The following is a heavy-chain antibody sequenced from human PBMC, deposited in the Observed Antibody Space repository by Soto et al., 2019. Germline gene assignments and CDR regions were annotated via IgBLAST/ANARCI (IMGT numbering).Heavy chain of an antibody. V-gene: IGHV4-4*07. Sequence: SETLSLTCTVSGGSIRSYYWSWIRQSAGKGLGWIGRIHTRGSTVYNPSLNSRVTMSVDTSKNQFSLNLTSVTAADTAVYFCARDAPPIDYWGQGILVTVSS. CDR2: IHTRGST. CDR1: GGSIRSYY. CDR3: ARDAPPIDY. J-gene: IGHJ4*02.